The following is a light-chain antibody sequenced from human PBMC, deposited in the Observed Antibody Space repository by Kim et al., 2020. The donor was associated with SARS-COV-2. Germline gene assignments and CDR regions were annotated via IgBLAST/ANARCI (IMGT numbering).Light chain of an antibody. CDR3: QAWDSTTRV. J-gene: IGLJ3*02. Sequence: SYELTQPPSVSVLPGQTASITCSGDKLGDKYVCWYQKKPGQSPIVVIYGDNKRPSGIPERFSGSNSGNTATLTISGTQDVDEADYYCQAWDSTTRVFGGG. V-gene: IGLV3-1*01. CDR2: GDN. CDR1: KLGDKY.